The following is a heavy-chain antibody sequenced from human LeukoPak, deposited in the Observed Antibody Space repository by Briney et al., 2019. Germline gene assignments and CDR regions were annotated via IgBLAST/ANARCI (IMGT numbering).Heavy chain of an antibody. D-gene: IGHD1-1*01. CDR2: ISGSGGST. CDR1: GFTFSSYG. V-gene: IGHV3-23*01. J-gene: IGHJ4*02. Sequence: PGGSLRLSCAASGFTFSSYGTSWVRQAPGKGLEWVSGISGSGGSTYYADSVKGRFTISRDNSKNTLYLQMNSLRAEDTAVYYCAKRPPPTGNNWNDRCFDYWGQGTLVTVSS. CDR3: AKRPPPTGNNWNDRCFDY.